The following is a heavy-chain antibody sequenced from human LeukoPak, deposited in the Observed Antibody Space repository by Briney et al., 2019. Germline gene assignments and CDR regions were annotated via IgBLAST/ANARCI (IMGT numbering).Heavy chain of an antibody. J-gene: IGHJ4*02. CDR3: AKDGYGDYAAYFDY. CDR1: GSTFDDYA. CDR2: ISGDGGST. V-gene: IGHV3-43*02. D-gene: IGHD4-17*01. Sequence: GGSLRLSCAASGSTFDDYAMHWVRQAPGKGLEWVSLISGDGGSTYYADSVKGRFTISRDNSRNSLYLQMNSLRTEDTALYYCAKDGYGDYAAYFDYWGQGTLVTVSS.